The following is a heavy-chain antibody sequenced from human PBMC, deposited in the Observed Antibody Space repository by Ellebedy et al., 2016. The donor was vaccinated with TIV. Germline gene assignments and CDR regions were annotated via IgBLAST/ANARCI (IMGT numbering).Heavy chain of an antibody. V-gene: IGHV1-69*06. D-gene: IGHD2-15*01. J-gene: IGHJ6*02. Sequence: SVKVSCXASGGTYNTYAITWVRQAPGQGLECMGRIIPFSGTANYAQKFQGRVTLTADKSTSTAYMELSSLRFEDTAVYYCAREVCSGGSCYSKDWGQGTTVTVSS. CDR2: IIPFSGTA. CDR3: AREVCSGGSCYSKD. CDR1: GGTYNTYA.